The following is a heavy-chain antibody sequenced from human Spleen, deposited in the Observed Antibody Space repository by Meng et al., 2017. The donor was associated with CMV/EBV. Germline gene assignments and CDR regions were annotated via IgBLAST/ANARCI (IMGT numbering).Heavy chain of an antibody. D-gene: IGHD1-20*01. CDR2: IKQDGSEK. CDR3: ARPNSSAGNWNLDF. J-gene: IGHJ4*02. V-gene: IGHV3-7*01. Sequence: GESLKISCAASGFSFRTYWMSWVRQVPGKGLEWVANIKQDGSEKNYVDSVKGRFTISRDNARNSLYLQMDSLRVEDTAVYYCARPNSSAGNWNLDFWGQGTLVTVSS. CDR1: GFSFRTYW.